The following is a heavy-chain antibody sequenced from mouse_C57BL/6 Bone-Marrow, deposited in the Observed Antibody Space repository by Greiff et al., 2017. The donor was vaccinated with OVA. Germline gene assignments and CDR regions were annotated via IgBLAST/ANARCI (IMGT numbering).Heavy chain of an antibody. CDR1: GYAFSSSW. CDR2: IYPGDGDT. D-gene: IGHD4-1*01. V-gene: IGHV1-82*01. CDR3: ARWVTGTPDYFDY. Sequence: VQRVESGPELVKPGASVKISCKASGYAFSSSWMHWVKQRPGKGLEWIGRIYPGDGDTNYNGKFKGKATLTADKSSSTAYMQLSSLTSEDSAVYFCARWVTGTPDYFDYWGQGTTLTVSS. J-gene: IGHJ2*01.